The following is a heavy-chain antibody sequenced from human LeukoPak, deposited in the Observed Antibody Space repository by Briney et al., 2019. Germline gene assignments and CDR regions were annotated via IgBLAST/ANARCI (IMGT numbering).Heavy chain of an antibody. CDR3: AKDLYDSSGYIDY. D-gene: IGHD3-22*01. J-gene: IGHJ4*02. V-gene: IGHV3-23*01. Sequence: GGSLRLSCAASGFSFSTYAMSWVRQAPGKGLEWVSAISGSGDNVYYADSVRGRFTISRDNAKNSLYLQMNSLRAEDTAVYYCAKDLYDSSGYIDYWGQGTLVTVPS. CDR2: ISGSGDNV. CDR1: GFSFSTYA.